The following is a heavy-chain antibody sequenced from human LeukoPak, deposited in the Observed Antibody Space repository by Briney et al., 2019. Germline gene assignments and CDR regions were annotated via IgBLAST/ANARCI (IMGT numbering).Heavy chain of an antibody. Sequence: SVKGRFTISRDNAKNSLYLQMNSLRAEDTAVYFCARSGSAYSHGGSFDMWGHGTMVTVSS. D-gene: IGHD5-18*01. CDR3: ARSGSAYSHGGSFDM. J-gene: IGHJ3*02. V-gene: IGHV3-11*06.